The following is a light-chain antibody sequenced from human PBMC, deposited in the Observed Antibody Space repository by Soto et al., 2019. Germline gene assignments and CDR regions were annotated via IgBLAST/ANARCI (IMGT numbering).Light chain of an antibody. CDR1: QSVSNNY. V-gene: IGKV3-20*01. Sequence: EIVLTQSPGTLSLSPGERATLSCRASQSVSNNYLAWYQQKPGQAPRLLIYGASSRATGIPDRFSGSGSGTDLTLTINRLEPEDFAVYYCQQYARSPALTFGGGTKVDI. CDR3: QQYARSPALT. J-gene: IGKJ4*01. CDR2: GAS.